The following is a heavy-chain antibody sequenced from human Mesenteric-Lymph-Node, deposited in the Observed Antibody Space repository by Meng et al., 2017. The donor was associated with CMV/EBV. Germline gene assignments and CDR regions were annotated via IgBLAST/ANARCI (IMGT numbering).Heavy chain of an antibody. D-gene: IGHD2-15*01. CDR1: GFTFRDFG. CDR3: AKAPLIRRYCSSSSCYHGPLDY. J-gene: IGHJ4*02. V-gene: IGHV3-20*04. CDR2: INWDGSST. Sequence: GESLKISCAASGFTFRDFGMHWVRQAPGKGLEWVSGINWDGSSTGYADSVKGRFTIFRDNAKNSLYLQMNSLRTEDTALYYCAKAPLIRRYCSSSSCYHGPLDYWGQGTLVTVSS.